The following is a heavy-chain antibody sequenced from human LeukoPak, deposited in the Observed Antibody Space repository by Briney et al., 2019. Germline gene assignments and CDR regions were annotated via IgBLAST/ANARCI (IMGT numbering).Heavy chain of an antibody. Sequence: GGSLRLSCAASGFTVSSNYMNWVRQAPGKGLEWVSIIYSGGSTYYADSVKGRFTISRDNSKNTLYPQMNSLRVEDTAVYYCARTDYSPFDYWGQGTLVTVSS. CDR3: ARTDYSPFDY. CDR2: IYSGGST. D-gene: IGHD3-16*01. J-gene: IGHJ4*02. CDR1: GFTVSSNY. V-gene: IGHV3-66*02.